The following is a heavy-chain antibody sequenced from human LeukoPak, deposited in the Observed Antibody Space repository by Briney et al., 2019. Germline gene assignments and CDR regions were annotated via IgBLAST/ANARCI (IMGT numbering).Heavy chain of an antibody. Sequence: PSETLSLTCTVSGGSISSSSYYWGWIRQPPGKGLEWIGSIYYSGSTYYNPSLKSRVTISVDTSKNQFSLKLSSVTAADTAVYYCARGQGSGWYGGAGMDVWGQGTTVTVSS. D-gene: IGHD6-19*01. CDR1: GGSISSSSYY. J-gene: IGHJ6*02. V-gene: IGHV4-39*07. CDR3: ARGQGSGWYGGAGMDV. CDR2: IYYSGST.